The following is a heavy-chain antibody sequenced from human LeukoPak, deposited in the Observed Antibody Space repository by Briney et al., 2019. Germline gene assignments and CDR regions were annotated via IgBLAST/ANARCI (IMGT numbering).Heavy chain of an antibody. D-gene: IGHD3-10*01. CDR1: GGSISSYY. Sequence: SETLSLTCTVSGGSISSYYWSWIRQPPGKGLEWIGYIYYSGSTNYNPSLKSRVTISVDTSKNQFSLRLSSVTAADTAVYYCARERRGPTYFDYWGQGTLVTVSS. CDR3: ARERRGPTYFDY. V-gene: IGHV4-59*01. CDR2: IYYSGST. J-gene: IGHJ4*02.